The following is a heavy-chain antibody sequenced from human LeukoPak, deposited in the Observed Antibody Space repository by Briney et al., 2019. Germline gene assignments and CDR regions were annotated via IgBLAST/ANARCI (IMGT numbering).Heavy chain of an antibody. CDR2: TSAYNGNT. D-gene: IGHD1-14*01. J-gene: IGHJ4*02. V-gene: IGHV1-18*01. Sequence: APVKVSCKASGYTFTSYGISWVRQAPGQGLEWMGWTSAYNGNTNYAQKLQGRVTMTTDTSTSTAYMELRSLRSDDTAVYYCARDGVPNQDLDYWGQGTLVTVSS. CDR3: ARDGVPNQDLDY. CDR1: GYTFTSYG.